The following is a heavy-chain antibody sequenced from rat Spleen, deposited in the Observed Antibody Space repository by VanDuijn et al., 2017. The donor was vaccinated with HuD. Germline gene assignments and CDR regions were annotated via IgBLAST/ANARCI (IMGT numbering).Heavy chain of an antibody. CDR2: MWSGGTT. D-gene: IGHD1-4*01. V-gene: IGHV2-45*01. CDR1: GFSLISYN. CDR3: TIALGPGYNYGYFDY. Sequence: QVQLMESGPGLVQPSETLSLTCTVSGFSLISYNVHWVRQPPGKGLEWLGVMWSGGTTDSNSALKSRLSISRDTTKQQVFLKMNSLQTEDTAIYYCTIALGPGYNYGYFDYWGQGVMVTVSS. J-gene: IGHJ2*01.